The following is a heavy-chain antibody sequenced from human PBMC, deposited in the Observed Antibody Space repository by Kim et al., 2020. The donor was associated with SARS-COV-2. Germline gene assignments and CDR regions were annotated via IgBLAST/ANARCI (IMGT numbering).Heavy chain of an antibody. CDR3: VKGSYSSGWYEVGY. CDR2: ISSNGGST. V-gene: IGHV3-64D*06. J-gene: IGHJ4*02. CDR1: GFTFSSYA. D-gene: IGHD6-19*01. Sequence: GGSLRLSCSASGFTFSSYAMHWVRQAPGKGLEYVSAISSNGGSTYYADSVKGRFTISRDNSKNTLYLQMSSLRAEDTAVYYCVKGSYSSGWYEVGYWGQGTLVTVSS.